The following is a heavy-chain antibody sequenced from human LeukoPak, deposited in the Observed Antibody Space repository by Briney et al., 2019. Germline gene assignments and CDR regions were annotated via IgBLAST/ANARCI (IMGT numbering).Heavy chain of an antibody. CDR3: ARHYGP. CDR2: IYDSGST. Sequence: PSETLSLTCAVSGGSISTYYWGWIRQPPGKGLEWIGSIYDSGSTYYNPSLKSRVTISVDTSKNQFSLKLNSVTAADTAVYYCARHYGPWGQGTLVTVSS. CDR1: GGSISTYY. V-gene: IGHV4-39*01. J-gene: IGHJ5*02. D-gene: IGHD3-10*01.